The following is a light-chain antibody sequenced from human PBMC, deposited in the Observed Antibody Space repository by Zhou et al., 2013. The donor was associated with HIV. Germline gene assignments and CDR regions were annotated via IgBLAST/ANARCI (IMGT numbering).Light chain of an antibody. V-gene: IGKV3-11*01. CDR1: QSVRSY. Sequence: EIVLTQSPATLSLSPGERATLSCRASQSVRSYLAWYQQKPGQAPRLLIHDASNRATGIPARFSGSGSGTDFTLTISRLEPEDFAIYYCQQYGSSPRTFGQGTKLEIK. J-gene: IGKJ2*01. CDR3: QQYGSSPRT. CDR2: DAS.